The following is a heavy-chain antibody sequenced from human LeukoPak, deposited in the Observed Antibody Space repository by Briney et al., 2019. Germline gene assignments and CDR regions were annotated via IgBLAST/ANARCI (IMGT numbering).Heavy chain of an antibody. J-gene: IGHJ4*02. CDR2: ISTSSSYI. Sequence: GGSLRLSCVASGFIFSSYTLNWVRQAPGKGLEWVSSISTSSSYIYYADSVKGRFTISRDNSKNTLYLQMNSLRAEDTAVYYCAKWCSSSRNYFDYWGQGTLVTVSS. D-gene: IGHD6-13*01. V-gene: IGHV3-21*01. CDR3: AKWCSSSRNYFDY. CDR1: GFIFSSYT.